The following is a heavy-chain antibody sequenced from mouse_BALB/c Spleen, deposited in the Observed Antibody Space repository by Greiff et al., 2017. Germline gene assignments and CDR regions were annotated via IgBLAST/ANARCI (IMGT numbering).Heavy chain of an antibody. D-gene: IGHD1-2*01. CDR2: INPYNGGT. J-gene: IGHJ2*01. CDR1: GYSFTGYT. Sequence: EVQRVESGPELVKPGASMKISCKASGYSFTGYTMNWVKQSHGKNLEWIGLINPYNGGTSYNQKFKGKATLTVDKSSSTAYMELLSLTSEDSAVYYCARNRDYGYYFDYWGQGTTLTVSS. V-gene: IGHV1-18*01. CDR3: ARNRDYGYYFDY.